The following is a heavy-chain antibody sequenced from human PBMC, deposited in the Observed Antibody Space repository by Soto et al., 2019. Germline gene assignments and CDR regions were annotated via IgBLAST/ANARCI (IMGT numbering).Heavy chain of an antibody. V-gene: IGHV3-73*02. Sequence: EVQLVESGGGLVQPGGSLKLSCAASGFTFSGSAMQWVRQASGKGLEWVGRIRSKANSYATAYAASVKGRFTISRDDSKNTAYLQMNSQKTEDTAVYYCTSPPPTGDSSSWYRMVSPDYGMDVWGQGTTVTVSS. D-gene: IGHD6-13*01. CDR3: TSPPPTGDSSSWYRMVSPDYGMDV. CDR1: GFTFSGSA. CDR2: IRSKANSYAT. J-gene: IGHJ6*02.